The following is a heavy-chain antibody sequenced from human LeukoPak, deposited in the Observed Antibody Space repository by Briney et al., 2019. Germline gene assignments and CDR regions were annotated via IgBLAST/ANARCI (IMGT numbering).Heavy chain of an antibody. Sequence: PSETLSLNCTVFGDSISSSDYYWGWIRQPPGKEPEWIGSIYNTGNTYYNPSLKSRVTISLDTSNNQFSLKVTSVTAADTAVYYCARYRGIRGDRPDHFDYWGQGILVTVSS. CDR2: IYNTGNT. CDR3: ARYRGIRGDRPDHFDY. V-gene: IGHV4-39*07. D-gene: IGHD3-10*01. J-gene: IGHJ4*02. CDR1: GDSISSSDYY.